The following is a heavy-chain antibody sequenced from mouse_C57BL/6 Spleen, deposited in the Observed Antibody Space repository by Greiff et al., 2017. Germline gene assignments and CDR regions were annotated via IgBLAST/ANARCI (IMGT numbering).Heavy chain of an antibody. CDR3: AVGNDYGFFDY. Sequence: QVQLQQSGAELVKPGASVTMFCKASGYTFTTYPIEWMKQNHGKSLERIGHFHPYNDDTKYNEKFKGKATLTVEKSSSTVYLELGRLTSDDSAVYYCAVGNDYGFFDYWGQGGTLTATS. D-gene: IGHD2-4*01. V-gene: IGHV1-47*01. CDR1: GYTFTTYP. J-gene: IGHJ2*01. CDR2: FHPYNDDT.